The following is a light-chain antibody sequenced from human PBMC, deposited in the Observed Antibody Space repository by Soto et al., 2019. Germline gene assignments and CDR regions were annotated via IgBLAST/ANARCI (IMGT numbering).Light chain of an antibody. Sequence: EVMMTQSPATLSVSPGECATLSSRASQGIGDTLAWYQHKPGQTPRLLIYDASNRATGIPARFSGSGSGTDCTLTISSLEPEDVAVYYCQQRSNWPRTFGQGTKVDI. CDR3: QQRSNWPRT. V-gene: IGKV3D-11*03. CDR2: DAS. CDR1: QGIGDT. J-gene: IGKJ1*01.